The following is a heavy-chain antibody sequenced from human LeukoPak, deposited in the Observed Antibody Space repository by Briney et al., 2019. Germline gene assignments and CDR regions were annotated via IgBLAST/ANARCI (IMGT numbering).Heavy chain of an antibody. CDR3: AIEWLLRGYFDY. D-gene: IGHD3-22*01. J-gene: IGHJ4*02. Sequence: ASVKVSCKASGYTFTGYHMHWVRQAPGQGLEWMGRINPNSGGTNYAQKFQGRVTMTRDTPISTAYMELSRLRSDDTAVYYCAIEWLLRGYFDYWGQGTLVTVSS. V-gene: IGHV1-2*06. CDR2: INPNSGGT. CDR1: GYTFTGYH.